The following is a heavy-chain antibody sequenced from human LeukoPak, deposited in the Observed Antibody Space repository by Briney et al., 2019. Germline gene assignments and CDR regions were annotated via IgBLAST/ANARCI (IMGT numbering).Heavy chain of an antibody. V-gene: IGHV4-39*01. Sequence: SEALSLPFTVSGGSISSGTYYWGWVRPPPGKGLEWIGIIYYSGSTYSNPSLKSRVTISVDTSKNQFSLRLSSVTAADTAVYYCARTTAVGEYYFDYWGQGTLVTVSS. CDR3: ARTTAVGEYYFDY. D-gene: IGHD6-13*01. CDR2: IYYSGST. J-gene: IGHJ4*02. CDR1: GGSISSGTYY.